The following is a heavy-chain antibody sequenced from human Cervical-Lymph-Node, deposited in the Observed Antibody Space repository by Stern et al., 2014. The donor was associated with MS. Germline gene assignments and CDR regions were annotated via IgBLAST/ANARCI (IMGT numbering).Heavy chain of an antibody. CDR1: GGTFSKFP. CDR3: ALSSETSDRWYSLGYDL. CDR2: IFPVFGTP. V-gene: IGHV1-69*01. D-gene: IGHD6-13*01. Sequence: VQLVDSGAAVTKPGSSVKVSCKASGGTFSKFPSSWVRQAPGPGLEWMGGIFPVFGTPTYAQEFRGRVTITADVSTSTVYMELSSLRSDDTAVYYCALSSETSDRWYSLGYDLWGQGTLVTVSS. J-gene: IGHJ5*02.